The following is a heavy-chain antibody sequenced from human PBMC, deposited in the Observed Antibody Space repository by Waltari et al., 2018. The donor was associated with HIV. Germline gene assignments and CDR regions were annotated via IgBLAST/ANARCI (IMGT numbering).Heavy chain of an antibody. CDR2: VNPNSGNT. V-gene: IGHV1-8*01. D-gene: IGHD2-2*01. CDR1: GYTFPSYD. J-gene: IGHJ4*02. Sequence: QVQLVQSGAEVKKPGASVKVPCKASGYTFPSYDITWVRQATGQGLEWMGWVNPNSGNTGYAQKFQGRVTMTRDTSISTAYMELSSLRSDDTAVYYCARALGRGYCSSTSCFFDYWGQGPLVTVSS. CDR3: ARALGRGYCSSTSCFFDY.